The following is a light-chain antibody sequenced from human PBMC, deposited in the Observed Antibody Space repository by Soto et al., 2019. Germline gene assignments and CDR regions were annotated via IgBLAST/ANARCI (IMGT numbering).Light chain of an antibody. V-gene: IGKV3-15*01. CDR1: QSISSN. CDR2: GAS. J-gene: IGKJ1*01. CDR3: QQYNNWPPWT. Sequence: EVVMTQSPATLSVSPGERATLSCRASQSISSNLSWYQQKPGQPPRLLIYGASTRATGIPAKFGGSGSGPEFTLTISSLQSEDFAVYYCQQYNNWPPWTFGQGTKVEIK.